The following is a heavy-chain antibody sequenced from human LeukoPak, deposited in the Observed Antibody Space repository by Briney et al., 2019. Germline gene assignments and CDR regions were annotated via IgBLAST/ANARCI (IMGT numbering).Heavy chain of an antibody. CDR1: GGTFSSYA. V-gene: IGHV7-4-1*02. D-gene: IGHD3-22*01. J-gene: IGHJ4*02. CDR2: IDTNTGNP. CDR3: ARGYDTTGYFSY. Sequence: ASVKVSCKASGGTFSSYAISWVRQAPGQGLEWMGWIDTNTGNPTYAQGFTGRFVFPLDTSVSTSYLQINSLKAEDTAVYYCARGYDTTGYFSYWGQGTLVTVSS.